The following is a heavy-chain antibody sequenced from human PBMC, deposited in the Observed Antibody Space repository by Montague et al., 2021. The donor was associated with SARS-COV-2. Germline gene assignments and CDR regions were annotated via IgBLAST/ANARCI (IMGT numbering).Heavy chain of an antibody. CDR3: ARVKVGATIDY. J-gene: IGHJ4*02. D-gene: IGHD1-26*01. Sequence: SLRLSCAASGFTFTDYTMNWVRQVPGKGREWVSGINWNGGDTGYADSVKGRFTISRDNAKNSLYLQMNSLRDEDTAFYYCARVKVGATIDYWGQGTLVTVSS. CDR2: INWNGGDT. V-gene: IGHV3-20*04. CDR1: GFTFTDYT.